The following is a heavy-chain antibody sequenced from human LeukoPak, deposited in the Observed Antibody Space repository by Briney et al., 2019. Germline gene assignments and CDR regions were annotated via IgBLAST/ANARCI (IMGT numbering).Heavy chain of an antibody. CDR2: ISGSGGNT. CDR1: GFTFSSYA. CDR3: AKDLNRGYTYGYAFDY. D-gene: IGHD5-18*01. J-gene: IGHJ4*02. Sequence: GGSLRLSCAASGFTFSSYAMSWVRQAPGKGPGWVSGISGSGGNTYYADSVKGRFTISRDNSKNTLYLQMNSLRAEDTAVYYCAKDLNRGYTYGYAFDYWGQGTLVTVSS. V-gene: IGHV3-23*01.